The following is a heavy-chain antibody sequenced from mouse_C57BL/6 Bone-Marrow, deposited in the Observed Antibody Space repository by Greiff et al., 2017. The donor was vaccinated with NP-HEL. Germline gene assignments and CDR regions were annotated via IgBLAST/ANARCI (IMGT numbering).Heavy chain of an antibody. V-gene: IGHV5-16*01. CDR3: ARETRYGSSYYAMDY. D-gene: IGHD1-1*01. CDR1: GFTFSDYY. CDR2: INYDGSST. Sequence: DVKLVESEGGLVQPGSSMKLSCTASGFTFSDYYMAWVRQVPEKGLEWVANINYDGSSTYYLDSLKSRFIISRDNAKNILYLQMSSLKSEDTATYYCARETRYGSSYYAMDYWGQGTSVTVSS. J-gene: IGHJ4*01.